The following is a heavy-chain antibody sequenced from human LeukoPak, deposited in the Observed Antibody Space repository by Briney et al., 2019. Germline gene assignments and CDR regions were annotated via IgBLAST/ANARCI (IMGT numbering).Heavy chain of an antibody. CDR3: AKEPGP. D-gene: IGHD1-14*01. J-gene: IGHJ5*02. V-gene: IGHV3-23*01. Sequence: GRSLRLSCAASGFTFDGYAMHWVRQAPGKGLEWVSGLSGSGGSTYYADSVKGRFTISRDISKNTLYLQMNSLRAEDTAVYYCAKEPGPWGQGTLVTVSS. CDR2: LSGSGGST. CDR1: GFTFDGYA.